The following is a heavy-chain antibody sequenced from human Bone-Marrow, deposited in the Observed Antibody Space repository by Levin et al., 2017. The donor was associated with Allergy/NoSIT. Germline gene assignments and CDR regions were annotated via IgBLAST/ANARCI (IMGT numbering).Heavy chain of an antibody. Sequence: GSLRLSCAVYGGSFSGYYWSWIRQPPGKGLEWIGEINHSGSTNSNPSLKSRVTISVDTSKNQFSLKLTSVTAADTAVYYCAREGDSVTHFDYWGQGTLVTVSS. CDR2: INHSGST. V-gene: IGHV4-34*01. CDR3: AREGDSVTHFDY. CDR1: GGSFSGYY. D-gene: IGHD4-17*01. J-gene: IGHJ4*02.